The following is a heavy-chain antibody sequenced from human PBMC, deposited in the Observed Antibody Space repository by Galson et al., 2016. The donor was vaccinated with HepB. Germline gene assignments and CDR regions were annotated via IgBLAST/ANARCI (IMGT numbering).Heavy chain of an antibody. CDR1: GFTFSTYA. D-gene: IGHD3-9*01. J-gene: IGHJ4*02. Sequence: SLRLSCAASGFTFSTYAMTWVRQAPGKGLDWVSAISGSGDSPSYSDSVKGRFTTSRDNSKNTLYLQMNSLRAEDTAIYYCAKDLKPDYDILPAYYIPDSFDSWGQGTLVTVSS. CDR2: ISGSGDSP. CDR3: AKDLKPDYDILPAYYIPDSFDS. V-gene: IGHV3-23*01.